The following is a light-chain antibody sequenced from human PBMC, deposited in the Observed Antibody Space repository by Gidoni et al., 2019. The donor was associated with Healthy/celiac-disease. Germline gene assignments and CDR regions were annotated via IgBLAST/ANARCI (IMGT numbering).Light chain of an antibody. CDR1: QRVSSY. Sequence: EIVLTQSPATISLSPGERAPLSCRASQRVSSYLAWYQQKPGQAPRLLIYDASNRATDIPAMFSGSWSGTDFTLTISSLAPEDFAVYYCQQRSNWLFTFGPGTKVDIK. CDR2: DAS. CDR3: QQRSNWLFT. J-gene: IGKJ3*01. V-gene: IGKV3-11*01.